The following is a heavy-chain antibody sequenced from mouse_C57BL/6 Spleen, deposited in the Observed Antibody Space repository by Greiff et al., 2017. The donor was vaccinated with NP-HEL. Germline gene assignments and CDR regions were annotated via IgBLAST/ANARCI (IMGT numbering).Heavy chain of an antibody. D-gene: IGHD2-3*01. J-gene: IGHJ1*03. CDR1: GFNIKNTY. CDR3: ARSRDGYFGGYFDV. Sequence: EVQLKESVAELVRPGASVKLSCTASGFNIKNTYMHWVKQRPEQGLEWIGRIDPANGNTKYAPKFPGKATITAATSSNTAYLQLSSLTAEDTAIYYCARSRDGYFGGYFDVWGTGTTVTVSS. V-gene: IGHV14-3*01. CDR2: IDPANGNT.